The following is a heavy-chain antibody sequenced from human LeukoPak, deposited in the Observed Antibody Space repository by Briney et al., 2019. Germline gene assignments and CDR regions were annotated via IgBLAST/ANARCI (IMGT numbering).Heavy chain of an antibody. CDR2: IWYDGSNK. V-gene: IGHV3-33*01. J-gene: IGHJ4*02. D-gene: IGHD3-16*02. CDR3: ARDLITFGGVIVIPFDY. CDR1: GFTFSSYG. Sequence: GGSLRLSCAASGFTFSSYGMHWVRQAPGKGLEWVAVIWYDGSNKYYADSVKGRFTISRDNSKNTLYLQMNSLRAEDTAVYYCARDLITFGGVIVIPFDYWGQGTLVTVSS.